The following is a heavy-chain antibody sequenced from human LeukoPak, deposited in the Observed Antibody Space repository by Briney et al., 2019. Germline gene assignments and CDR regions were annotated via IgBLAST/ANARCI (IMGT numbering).Heavy chain of an antibody. CDR2: INHSGST. D-gene: IGHD2-2*01. CDR3: ARGRGKGLSDY. Sequence: SETLSLTCAVYGGSFSGYYWSWIRQPPGKGPEWIGEINHSGSTNYNPSLKSRVTISVDTSKNQFSLKLSSVTAADTAVYYCARGRGKGLSDYWGQGTLVTVSS. J-gene: IGHJ4*02. V-gene: IGHV4-34*01. CDR1: GGSFSGYY.